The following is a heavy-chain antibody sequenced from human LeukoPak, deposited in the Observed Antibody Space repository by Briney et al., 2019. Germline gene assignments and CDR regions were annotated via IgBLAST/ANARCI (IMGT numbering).Heavy chain of an antibody. CDR1: GYSISSGYY. CDR2: IYHSGST. V-gene: IGHV4-38-2*02. D-gene: IGHD1-26*01. Sequence: PSETLSLTCAVSGYSISSGYYWGWIRQPPGKGLEWIGSIYHSGSTYYNPSLKSRVTISVDTSKNQFSLKLSSVTAADTAVYYCAREGYSGSYLGGYYFDYWGQGTLVTVSS. J-gene: IGHJ4*02. CDR3: AREGYSGSYLGGYYFDY.